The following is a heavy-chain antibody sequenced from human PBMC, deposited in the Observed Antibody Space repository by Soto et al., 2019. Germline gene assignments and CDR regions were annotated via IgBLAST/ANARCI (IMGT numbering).Heavy chain of an antibody. V-gene: IGHV3-30*18. D-gene: IGHD3-3*01. CDR2: VSYSVNNI. CDR3: AKDQSSIFGSGSGTEV. CDR1: GFTFSNFV. Sequence: WGSLRLSCAASGFTFSNFVMHWVRQAPGKGLEWVAVVSYSVNNIYYADSVKGRFTISRDNSGNTLYLEMSSLRGEDTAVYYCAKDQSSIFGSGSGTEVWGQGNPVPVSS. J-gene: IGHJ6*02.